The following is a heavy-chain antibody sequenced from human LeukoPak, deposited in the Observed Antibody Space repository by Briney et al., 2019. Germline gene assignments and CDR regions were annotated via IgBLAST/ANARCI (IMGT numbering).Heavy chain of an antibody. CDR3: AKTGRPNDSGWFRWFDP. Sequence: SETLSLTCTVSGDSISSHYWSWIRQPPGKGLEWIGCICTSGSTNYNPSLKSRVTISVDTSKNQFSLNLSSVTAADTAVCYCAKTGRPNDSGWFRWFDPWGRGALVTVSS. CDR1: GDSISSHY. CDR2: ICTSGST. D-gene: IGHD6-19*01. J-gene: IGHJ5*02. V-gene: IGHV4-4*09.